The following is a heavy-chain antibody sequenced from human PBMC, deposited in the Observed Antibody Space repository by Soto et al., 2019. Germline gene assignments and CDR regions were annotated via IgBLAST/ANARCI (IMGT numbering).Heavy chain of an antibody. J-gene: IGHJ5*02. CDR2: ISYDGSNK. CDR1: GFTFSSYG. V-gene: IGHV3-30*18. CDR3: AKAPIAAAGTWFDP. D-gene: IGHD6-13*01. Sequence: QVPLVESGGGVVQPGRSLRLSCAASGFTFSSYGMHWVRQAPGKGLEWVAVISYDGSNKYYADSVKGRFTISRDNSKNTLYLQMNSLRAEDTAVYYCAKAPIAAAGTWFDPWGQGTLVTVSS.